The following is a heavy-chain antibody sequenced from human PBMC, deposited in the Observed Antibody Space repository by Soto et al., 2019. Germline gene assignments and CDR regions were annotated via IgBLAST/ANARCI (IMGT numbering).Heavy chain of an antibody. D-gene: IGHD3-16*01. CDR1: GFRFKSFV. Sequence: QVQLVESGGGVVQPGTSLRLSCAASGFRFKSFVMHWVRQAPGKGLEWVAFTSYDGNNKDYGDYVKGRFTVSRDNSQNTLHLQMDFLRPEDTAVYYCARWGTTGGFDLWGQGTLVSVSS. CDR3: ARWGTTGGFDL. V-gene: IGHV3-30*19. J-gene: IGHJ4*02. CDR2: TSYDGNNK.